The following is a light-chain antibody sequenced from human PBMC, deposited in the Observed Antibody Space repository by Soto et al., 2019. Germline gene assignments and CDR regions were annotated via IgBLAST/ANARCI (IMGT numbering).Light chain of an antibody. CDR2: GAS. V-gene: IGKV3-20*01. Sequence: EIVLTQSPGTLSLSPGERATLSCRASQSVSSRYLAWYQHKPGPAPRLLIYGASSRATGIPDRFSGSGSAANLTIPISRLVPEDFAVYYCQQYCSAYMYTFGQGTKLEIK. CDR3: QQYCSAYMYT. CDR1: QSVSSRY. J-gene: IGKJ2*01.